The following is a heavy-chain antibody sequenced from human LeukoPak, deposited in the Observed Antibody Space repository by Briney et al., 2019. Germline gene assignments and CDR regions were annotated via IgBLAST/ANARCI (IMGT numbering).Heavy chain of an antibody. CDR1: GFTFSNYA. J-gene: IGHJ6*02. V-gene: IGHV3-48*04. Sequence: GGSLRLSCAASGFTFSNYAMSWVRQAPGKGLEWLSYMSSVSSTRFYADSVKGRFTVSRDNAKNSLYLQMNSLRAEDTAVYYCTGDGYDYDLGVWGQGTTVTVSS. CDR2: MSSVSSTR. CDR3: TGDGYDYDLGV.